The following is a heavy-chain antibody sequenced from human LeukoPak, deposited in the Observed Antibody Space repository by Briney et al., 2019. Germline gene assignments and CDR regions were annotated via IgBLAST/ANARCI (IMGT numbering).Heavy chain of an antibody. V-gene: IGHV3-30*02. J-gene: IGHJ4*02. CDR2: IRYDGSNK. D-gene: IGHD3-10*01. CDR1: GFTFSGYW. CDR3: AKDFGGLLWFGELFPSYYFDY. Sequence: PGGSLRLSCAVSGFTFSGYWMSWVRQAPGKGLEWVAFIRYDGSNKYYADSVKGRFTISRDNSKNTLYLQMNSLRAEDTAVYYCAKDFGGLLWFGELFPSYYFDYWGQGTLVTVSS.